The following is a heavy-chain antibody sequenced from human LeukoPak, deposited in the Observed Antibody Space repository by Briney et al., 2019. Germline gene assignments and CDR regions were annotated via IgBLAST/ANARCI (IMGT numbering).Heavy chain of an antibody. CDR2: IHYTGST. Sequence: PSETLSLTCTVSGGSISSHFWSWIRQPPGKGLEWIGYIHYTGSTNYNPSLKSRVTMSVDTSKNQFSLKLSSVTAADTAVYYCARDGYSGSSLFDYWGQGTLVTVSS. CDR1: GGSISSHF. V-gene: IGHV4-59*11. CDR3: ARDGYSGSSLFDY. J-gene: IGHJ4*02. D-gene: IGHD1-26*01.